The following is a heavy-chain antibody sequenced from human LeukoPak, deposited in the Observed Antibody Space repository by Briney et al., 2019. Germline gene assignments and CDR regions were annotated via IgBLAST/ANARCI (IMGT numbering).Heavy chain of an antibody. J-gene: IGHJ3*02. CDR1: GYSFTNSW. CDR2: IYPGDSDT. D-gene: IGHD1-26*01. CDR3: ASGVGARRNAFDI. V-gene: IGHV5-51*01. Sequence: GESLKISCKGAGYSFTNSWIGWVRQMPGKGLEWMGIIYPGDSDTRYSPSFQGQVTISADKSISTAYLQWSSLKASDTAMYYCASGVGARRNAFDIWGQGTMVTVSS.